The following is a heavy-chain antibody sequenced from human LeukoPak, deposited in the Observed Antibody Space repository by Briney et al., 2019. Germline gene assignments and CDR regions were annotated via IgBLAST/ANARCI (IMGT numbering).Heavy chain of an antibody. J-gene: IGHJ3*02. D-gene: IGHD1-26*01. CDR3: AREIVGATGHI. CDR2: ISSSGSTI. V-gene: IGHV3-48*03. Sequence: GGSLRLSCAASGFTFSSYEMHWVRQAPGKGLEWVSYISSSGSTIYYADSVKGRFTISRDNAKNSLYLQMNSLRAEDTAVYYCAREIVGATGHIWGQGTMVTVSS. CDR1: GFTFSSYE.